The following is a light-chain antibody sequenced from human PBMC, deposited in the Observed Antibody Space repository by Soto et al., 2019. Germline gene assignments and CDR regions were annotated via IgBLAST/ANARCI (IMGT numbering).Light chain of an antibody. V-gene: IGLV2-14*01. J-gene: IGLJ1*01. Sequence: QSVLTQPAPVSGSPGQSITISCTGTSRDVGGYNYVSWYQQHPGKAPKLMIYDVRNRPSGVSNRFSGSKSVNTASLTISGLQAEDEADYYCSSYTTISTYVFGTGTKVTVL. CDR3: SSYTTISTYV. CDR2: DVR. CDR1: SRDVGGYNY.